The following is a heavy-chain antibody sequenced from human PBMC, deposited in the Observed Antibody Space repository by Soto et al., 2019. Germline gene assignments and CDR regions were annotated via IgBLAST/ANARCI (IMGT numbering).Heavy chain of an antibody. D-gene: IGHD1-1*01. Sequence: SETLSLTCTVSGGSISSSSYYWSWIRQHPGKGLEWIGYIYYSGSTYYNPSLKSRVTISVDTSKNQFSLKLNSVTAADTAVYYCARLKATTHYYYYGMDVWGQGTTVTVSS. J-gene: IGHJ6*02. CDR2: IYYSGST. CDR3: ARLKATTHYYYYGMDV. CDR1: GGSISSSSYY. V-gene: IGHV4-31*03.